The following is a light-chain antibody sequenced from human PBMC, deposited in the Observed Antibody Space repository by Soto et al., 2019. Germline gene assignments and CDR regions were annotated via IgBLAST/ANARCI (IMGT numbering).Light chain of an antibody. CDR2: EVS. Sequence: QSALTQPASVSESPGQSITISCTGTSRDVGGYNYVSWYQQHPGKAPKLMIYEVSYRPSGVSNRFSGSKSGNTASLTISGLQAEDEADYYCSSYTSSNTRWVFGGGTKVTVL. V-gene: IGLV2-14*01. J-gene: IGLJ3*02. CDR3: SSYTSSNTRWV. CDR1: SRDVGGYNY.